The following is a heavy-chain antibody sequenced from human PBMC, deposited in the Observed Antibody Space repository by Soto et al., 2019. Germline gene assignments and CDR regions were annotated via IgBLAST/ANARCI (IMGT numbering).Heavy chain of an antibody. Sequence: QVQLVESGGGVVQPGRSLRLSCAASGFTFSSYAMHWVRQAPGKGLEWVAVIAYDGRNKYYADSVKGRFTISRNNSKNKQCLQMTSRRIEDTEGCGWARELERVFDYWGQGTLVTGSS. CDR2: IAYDGRNK. CDR1: GFTFSSYA. J-gene: IGHJ4*02. CDR3: ARELERVFDY. D-gene: IGHD1-1*01. V-gene: IGHV3-30*04.